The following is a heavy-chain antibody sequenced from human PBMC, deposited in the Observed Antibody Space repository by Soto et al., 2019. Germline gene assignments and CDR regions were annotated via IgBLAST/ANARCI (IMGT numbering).Heavy chain of an antibody. CDR3: ARDIVATITFYAYQAVDY. Sequence: EVQLVESGGGLVQPGGSLRLSCAASGFTFSSYWMSWVRQAPGKGLEWVANIKQDGSEKYYVDSVKDRFTISRDNAKNSLYLQMNSLRAEDTAVYYCARDIVATITFYAYQAVDYWGQGTLVTVSS. V-gene: IGHV3-7*03. CDR2: IKQDGSEK. D-gene: IGHD5-12*01. J-gene: IGHJ4*02. CDR1: GFTFSSYW.